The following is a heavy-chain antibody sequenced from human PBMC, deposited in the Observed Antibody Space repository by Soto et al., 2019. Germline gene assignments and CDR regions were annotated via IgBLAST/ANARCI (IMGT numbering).Heavy chain of an antibody. CDR1: GGTFSSYA. V-gene: IGHV1-69*13. CDR2: IIPIFGTA. CDR3: ARFSGSSSWYFGRDYYYYGMDV. D-gene: IGHD6-13*01. J-gene: IGHJ6*02. Sequence: SVKVSCKASGGTFSSYAISWVRQAPGQGLEWMGGIIPIFGTANYAQKFQGRVTITADESTSTAYMELSSLRSEDTAVYYCARFSGSSSWYFGRDYYYYGMDVWGQGTTVTVSS.